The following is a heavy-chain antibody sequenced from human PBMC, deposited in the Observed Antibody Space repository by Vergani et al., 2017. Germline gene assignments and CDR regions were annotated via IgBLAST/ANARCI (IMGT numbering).Heavy chain of an antibody. CDR1: GGSFTSYN. V-gene: IGHV4-34*01. CDR2: IDHTGRP. Sequence: QVQLQQWGGGLLKPSETLSLTCVVNGGSFTSYNWTWIRQSPGEGLEWVGDIDHTGRPDYNPSLKSRLTMSVDKSRNQFSLTLNSVTATDTAIYFCARVNTETNGHLYYYYYMDVWGQGTVVTVS. CDR3: ARVNTETNGHLYYYYYMDV. J-gene: IGHJ6*03. D-gene: IGHD4-11*01.